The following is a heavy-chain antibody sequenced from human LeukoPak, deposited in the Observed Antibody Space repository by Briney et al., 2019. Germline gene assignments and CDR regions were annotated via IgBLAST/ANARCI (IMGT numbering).Heavy chain of an antibody. J-gene: IGHJ4*02. CDR3: ARDGTLRYFDWLLPTPNHFDY. Sequence: GGSLRLSCAASGFTFSDYYMSWIRQAPGKGLEWVSYISSSGSTIYYADSVKGRFTISRDNAKNSLYLQMNSLRAEDTAVYYCARDGTLRYFDWLLPTPNHFDYWGQGTLVTVSS. CDR2: ISSSGSTI. CDR1: GFTFSDYY. D-gene: IGHD3-9*01. V-gene: IGHV3-11*04.